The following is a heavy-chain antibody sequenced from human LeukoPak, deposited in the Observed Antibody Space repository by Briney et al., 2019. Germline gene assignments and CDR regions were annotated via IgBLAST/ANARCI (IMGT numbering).Heavy chain of an antibody. V-gene: IGHV1-69*13. CDR2: IIPIFGTA. CDR1: GGTFSSYA. CDR3: AREYDSSGYYFWFDP. J-gene: IGHJ5*02. Sequence: GASVKVSCKASGGTFSSYAISWVRQAPGQGLEWMGGIIPIFGTANYAQKFQGRVTVTADESTSTAYMELSSLRSEDTAVYYCAREYDSSGYYFWFDPWGQGTLVTVSS. D-gene: IGHD3-22*01.